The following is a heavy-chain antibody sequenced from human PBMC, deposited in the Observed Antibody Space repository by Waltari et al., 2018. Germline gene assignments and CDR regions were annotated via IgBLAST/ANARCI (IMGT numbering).Heavy chain of an antibody. Sequence: QVQLQQWGAGLLKPSETLSLTCAVYGGSFSGYYWSWIRQPPGKGREWIGEINHRGSTNYNPSLKSRVTISADTSKNQFSLKLSSGTAADTAVYYCARARGPERITMVRGAPGGYDWGQGTLVTVSS. D-gene: IGHD3-10*01. J-gene: IGHJ4*02. CDR3: ARARGPERITMVRGAPGGYD. CDR1: GGSFSGYY. V-gene: IGHV4-34*01. CDR2: INHRGST.